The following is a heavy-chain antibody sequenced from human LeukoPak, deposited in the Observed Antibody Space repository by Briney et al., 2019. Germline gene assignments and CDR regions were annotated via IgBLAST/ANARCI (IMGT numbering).Heavy chain of an antibody. J-gene: IGHJ3*02. CDR2: IHSSSGSI. V-gene: IGHV3-21*06. CDR1: GFNFTKYN. D-gene: IGHD3-10*01. CDR3: ARGRSITILRGVAISDGFDI. Sequence: GGALRLSCAACGFNFTKYNMNWVRQAPGKGLEWVSSIHSSSGSIYYADSLKGRFTISRGSAKNSLYLHMTSLRPDDTAVYYCARGRSITILRGVAISDGFDIWGQGTKVTVS.